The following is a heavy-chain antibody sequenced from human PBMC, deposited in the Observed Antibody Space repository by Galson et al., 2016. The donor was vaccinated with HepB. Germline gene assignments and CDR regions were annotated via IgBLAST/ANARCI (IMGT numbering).Heavy chain of an antibody. CDR2: INAGNGNT. V-gene: IGHV1-3*01. J-gene: IGHJ6*02. CDR3: ARDPRKIRCQLLEIYYYYYAMDV. Sequence: SVKVSCKASGYTFTSYAIHWVRQAPGQRLEWMGWINAGNGNTKYSQKFQGRVTMTTDTSTSTAYMELRSLRSDDTAVYYCARDPRKIRCQLLEIYYYYYAMDVWGQGTTVTVSS. D-gene: IGHD2-2*01. CDR1: GYTFTSYA.